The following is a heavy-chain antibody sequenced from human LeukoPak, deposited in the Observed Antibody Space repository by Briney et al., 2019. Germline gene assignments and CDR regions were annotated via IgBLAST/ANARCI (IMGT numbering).Heavy chain of an antibody. CDR1: GGSITSYH. CDR2: INYSGTT. V-gene: IGHV4-59*01. Sequence: SETLSLTCTVTGGSITSYHWSWIRQSPGKGLEWIGYINYSGTTNYNPSLKSRATMSVDTSKKQFSLRLISVTAADTAVYYCVSGRWSGYYFDTWGQGTRVTVSS. CDR3: VSGRWSGYYFDT. D-gene: IGHD3-3*01. J-gene: IGHJ4*02.